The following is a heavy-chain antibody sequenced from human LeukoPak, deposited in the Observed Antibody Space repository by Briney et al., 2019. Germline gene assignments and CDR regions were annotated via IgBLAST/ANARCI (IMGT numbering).Heavy chain of an antibody. V-gene: IGHV4-59*01. J-gene: IGHJ6*02. Sequence: SETLSLTCSVSGGSISSYYWSWIRQPPGKGLEWIGYIYYSGSTNYNPSLKGRVTISVDTSKNQFSLKLSSVTAADTAVYYCARDNWNYGSSMDVWGQGTTVTVSS. CDR2: IYYSGST. CDR1: GGSISSYY. CDR3: ARDNWNYGSSMDV. D-gene: IGHD1-7*01.